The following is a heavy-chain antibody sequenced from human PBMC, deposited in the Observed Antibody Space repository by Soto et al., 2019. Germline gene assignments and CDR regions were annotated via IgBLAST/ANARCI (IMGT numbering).Heavy chain of an antibody. D-gene: IGHD6-6*01. CDR3: ASLVAARPFYYYGMDV. Sequence: GGSLRLSCAASGFTFSNYWMSWVRQAPGKGLEWVATIKQDGSQKYYADSVKGRFTISRDDAKNSLYLQMNSLRAEDTAVYYCASLVAARPFYYYGMDVWGQGTTVTVSS. CDR2: IKQDGSQK. J-gene: IGHJ6*02. V-gene: IGHV3-7*01. CDR1: GFTFSNYW.